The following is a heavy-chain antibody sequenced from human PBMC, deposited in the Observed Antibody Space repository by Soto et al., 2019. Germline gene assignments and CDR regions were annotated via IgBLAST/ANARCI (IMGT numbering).Heavy chain of an antibody. CDR1: GYTFTNYY. D-gene: IGHD2-15*01. Sequence: ASVKVSCKASGYTFTNYYMHWARQAPGQGLEWMGIIDPSGGGTSYAQKFQGRLTMTRDTSTNTVYMELSSLKSEDTAVYYCARDRVDCSGGNCWRSVEDTWGQGTLVTVSS. CDR2: IDPSGGGT. V-gene: IGHV1-46*01. CDR3: ARDRVDCSGGNCWRSVEDT. J-gene: IGHJ5*02.